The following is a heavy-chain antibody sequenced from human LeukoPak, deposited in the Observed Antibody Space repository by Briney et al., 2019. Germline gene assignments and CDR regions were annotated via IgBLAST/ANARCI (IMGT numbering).Heavy chain of an antibody. CDR2: ISSSGSTI. Sequence: GGSLRLSCAASGFTFSDYYMSWIRQAPGKGLEGVSYISSSGSTIYYADSVKGRFTISRDNAKNSLYLQMNSLRAEDTAVYYCARSKPRYSGYDFDFDYWGQGTLVTVSS. CDR3: ARSKPRYSGYDFDFDY. CDR1: GFTFSDYY. J-gene: IGHJ4*02. V-gene: IGHV3-11*01. D-gene: IGHD5-12*01.